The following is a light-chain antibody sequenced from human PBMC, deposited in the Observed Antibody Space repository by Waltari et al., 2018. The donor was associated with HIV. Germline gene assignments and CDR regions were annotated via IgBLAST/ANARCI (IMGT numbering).Light chain of an antibody. J-gene: IGLJ2*01. CDR1: LSNICRNA. Sequence: QPVLSQAPSASGAPGQRIVLYCSGELSNICRNAVAWFQHSPGRAPRLLIDGNNELPSEVPDRFSGSKSGSSASLAISGLQSEDEGDYFCAAWDDGLSGVIFGGGTRLTV. V-gene: IGLV1-47*01. CDR3: AAWDDGLSGVI. CDR2: GNN.